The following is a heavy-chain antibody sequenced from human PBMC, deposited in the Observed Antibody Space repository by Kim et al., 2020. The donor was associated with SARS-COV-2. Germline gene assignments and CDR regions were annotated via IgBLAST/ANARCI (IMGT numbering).Heavy chain of an antibody. Sequence: GGSLRLSCAASGFTFSDYYMSWIRQAPGKGLEWVSYISSSGSTIYYADSVKGRFTISRDNAKNSLYLQMNSLRAEDTAVYYCARSGSDILTGYYSVGWVDAWGQGTLVTVSS. D-gene: IGHD3-9*01. CDR3: ARSGSDILTGYYSVGWVDA. CDR2: ISSSGSTI. J-gene: IGHJ5*02. V-gene: IGHV3-11*01. CDR1: GFTFSDYY.